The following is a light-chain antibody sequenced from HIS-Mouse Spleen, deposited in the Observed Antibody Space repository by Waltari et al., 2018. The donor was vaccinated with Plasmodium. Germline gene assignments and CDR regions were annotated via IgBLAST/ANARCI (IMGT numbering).Light chain of an antibody. CDR3: QVWDSSSDHVV. CDR2: DDS. Sequence: SYVLTQPPSVSVAPGQTARITCGGNNIGSKSVHGYQQSPRQAPGLVVYDDSDRPSGIPERFSGSNSGNTATLTISRVEAGDEADYYCQVWDSSSDHVVFGGGTKLTVL. CDR1: NIGSKS. V-gene: IGLV3-21*02. J-gene: IGLJ2*01.